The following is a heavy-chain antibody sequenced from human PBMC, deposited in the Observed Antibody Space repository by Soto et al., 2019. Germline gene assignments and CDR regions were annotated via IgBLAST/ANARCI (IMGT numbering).Heavy chain of an antibody. D-gene: IGHD1-26*01. CDR3: ARPISTRWLNWFDP. J-gene: IGHJ5*02. CDR2: IYYSGST. V-gene: IGHV4-59*01. Sequence: PSETLSLTCAVSGGSISSYYWSWIRQPPGKGLEWIGYIYYSGSTNYNPSLKSRVTISLDTSKNQFSLNLSSVTAADTAVYYCARPISTRWLNWFDPWGQGTLVTVS. CDR1: GGSISSYY.